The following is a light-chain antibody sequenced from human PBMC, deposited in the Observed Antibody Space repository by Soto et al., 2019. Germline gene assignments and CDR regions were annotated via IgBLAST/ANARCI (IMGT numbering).Light chain of an antibody. V-gene: IGKV3-11*01. CDR2: DAS. Sequence: EIVLTQSPATLSLSPGDRATLSCRASQSISSDLAWYQQKPGQAPRLFIYDASNRVTGIPARFRGSGSGTDFTLTISTLEPEDFAVYYCQQRSSWPRTFGQGTKVEIK. CDR3: QQRSSWPRT. CDR1: QSISSD. J-gene: IGKJ1*01.